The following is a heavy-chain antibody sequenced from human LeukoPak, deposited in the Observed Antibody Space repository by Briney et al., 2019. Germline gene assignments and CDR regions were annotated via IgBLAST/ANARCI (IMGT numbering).Heavy chain of an antibody. J-gene: IGHJ4*02. V-gene: IGHV3-30-3*01. CDR3: AKDQIFGVDFSDY. CDR2: ISYDGSNK. CDR1: GFTFSSYA. D-gene: IGHD3-3*01. Sequence: GGSLRLSCAASGFTFSSYAMHWVRQAPGKGLEWVAVISYDGSNKYYADSVKGRFTISRDNSKNTLYLQMNSLRAEDTAVYYCAKDQIFGVDFSDYWGQGTLVTVSS.